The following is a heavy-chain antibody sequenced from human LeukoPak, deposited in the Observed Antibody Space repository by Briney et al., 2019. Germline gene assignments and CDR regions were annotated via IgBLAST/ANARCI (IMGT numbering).Heavy chain of an antibody. D-gene: IGHD6-13*01. CDR2: IYYSGST. CDR1: GGSISSSSYY. Sequence: ASETLSLTCTVSGGSISSSSYYWGWIRQPPGKGLEWIGSIYYSGSTCYNPSLKSRVTISVDTSKNQFSLKLSSVTAADTAVYYCARLTSSSWHDYWGQGTLVTVSS. J-gene: IGHJ4*02. CDR3: ARLTSSSWHDY. V-gene: IGHV4-39*01.